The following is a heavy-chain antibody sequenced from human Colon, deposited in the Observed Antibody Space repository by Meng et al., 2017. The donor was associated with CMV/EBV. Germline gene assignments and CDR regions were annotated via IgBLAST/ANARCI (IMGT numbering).Heavy chain of an antibody. CDR1: GGSISSGNSY. Sequence: SETLSLTCTVSGGSISSGNSYWSWIRQHPERGLEWMGYIHFSGSTNYNPSLQSRLTISVDTSKDQFSLEVTSVTAADTAVYYCARFVVGWNAYDTLGQGTLVTVSS. CDR2: IHFSGST. J-gene: IGHJ5*02. V-gene: IGHV4-31*03. D-gene: IGHD1-1*01. CDR3: ARFVVGWNAYDT.